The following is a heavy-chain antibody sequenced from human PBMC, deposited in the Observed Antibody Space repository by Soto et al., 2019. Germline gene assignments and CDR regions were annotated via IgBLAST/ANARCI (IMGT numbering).Heavy chain of an antibody. CDR2: IYYSGST. V-gene: IGHV4-59*01. J-gene: IGHJ3*02. CDR1: GGSISSYY. CDR3: ARGGVVVDDDGAFDI. Sequence: PSETLSLTCTVSGGSISSYYWSWIRQPPGKGLEWFGYIYYSGSTNYNPSLKSRVTISVDTSKNQFSLKLSSVTAADTAVYYCARGGVVVDDDGAFDIWGQGTMVTVSS. D-gene: IGHD3-22*01.